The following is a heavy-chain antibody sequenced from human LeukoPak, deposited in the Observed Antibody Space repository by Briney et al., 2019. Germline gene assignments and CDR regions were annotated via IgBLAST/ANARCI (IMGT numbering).Heavy chain of an antibody. J-gene: IGHJ4*02. Sequence: GASVKVSCKASGGTFSSYAISWVRQAPGQGLEWMGGIIPIFGTANYAQKSQGRVTITADESTSTAYMELSSLRSEDTAVYYCYAMATYGEVDYWGQGTLVTVSS. CDR3: YAMATYGEVDY. D-gene: IGHD5-24*01. V-gene: IGHV1-69*13. CDR1: GGTFSSYA. CDR2: IIPIFGTA.